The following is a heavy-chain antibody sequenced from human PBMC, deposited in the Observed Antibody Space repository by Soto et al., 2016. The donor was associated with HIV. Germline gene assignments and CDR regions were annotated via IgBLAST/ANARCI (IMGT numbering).Heavy chain of an antibody. CDR1: GFTFSSYS. CDR2: ISSSSSTI. V-gene: IGHV3-48*04. J-gene: IGHJ5*02. Sequence: VQLVESGGGLVQPGGSLRLSCAASGFTFSSYSMNWVRQAPGKGLEWVSYISSSSSTIYYADSVKGRFTISRDNAKNSLYLQMNSLRVEDTAVYYCARLPGIAAVASPFDPWARDPGHRLL. CDR3: ARLPGIAAVASPFDP. D-gene: IGHD6-13*01.